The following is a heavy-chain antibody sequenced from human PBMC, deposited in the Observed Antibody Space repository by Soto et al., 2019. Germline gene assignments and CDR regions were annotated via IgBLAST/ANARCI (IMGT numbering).Heavy chain of an antibody. CDR2: ITSDTTFT. Sequence: EVQLVETGGGLVKPGGSLRVSCAASGFTFNSYSMAWVRQAPGKGLEWVSSITSDTTFTLYADSVKGRFTMSRDNAKNSLHLQMSSLIVEDTAVYYCVRNSSRLDYWGQGAPVTVSS. D-gene: IGHD2-2*01. V-gene: IGHV3-21*01. CDR1: GFTFNSYS. J-gene: IGHJ4*02. CDR3: VRNSSRLDY.